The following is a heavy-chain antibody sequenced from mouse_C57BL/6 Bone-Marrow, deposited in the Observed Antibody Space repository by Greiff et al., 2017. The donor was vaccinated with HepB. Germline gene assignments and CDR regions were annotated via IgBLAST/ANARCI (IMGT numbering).Heavy chain of an antibody. J-gene: IGHJ2*01. CDR2: ISYDGSN. V-gene: IGHV3-6*01. D-gene: IGHD3-2*02. Sequence: VQLKESGPGLVKPSQSLSLTCSVTGYSITSGYYWNWIRQFPGNKLEWMGYISYDGSNNYNPSLKNRISITRDTSKNQFFLKLNSVTTEDTATYYCARVSSGYVSYYFDYWGQGTTLTVSS. CDR3: ARVSSGYVSYYFDY. CDR1: GYSITSGYY.